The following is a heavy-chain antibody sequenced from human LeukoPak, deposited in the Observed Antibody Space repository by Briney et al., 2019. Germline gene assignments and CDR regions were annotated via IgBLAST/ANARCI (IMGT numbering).Heavy chain of an antibody. V-gene: IGHV3-21*01. D-gene: IGHD3-3*01. CDR1: GFTFSSYS. Sequence: GGSLRLSCAASGFTFSSYSMNWVRQAPGKGLEWVSSISSSSSYIYYADPVKGRFTISRDNAKNSLYLQMNSLRAEDTAVYYCARAYDFWSGPAAYWGQGTLVTVSS. CDR3: ARAYDFWSGPAAY. CDR2: ISSSSSYI. J-gene: IGHJ4*02.